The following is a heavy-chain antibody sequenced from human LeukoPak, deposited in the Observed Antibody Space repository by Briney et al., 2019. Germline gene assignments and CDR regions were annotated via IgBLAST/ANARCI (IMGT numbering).Heavy chain of an antibody. J-gene: IGHJ3*02. Sequence: GESLKISCKGSGHSFTTYWIGWVRQMPGKGLEWMGIIYPGDSDTRYSPSFQGQVTISADKSISTAYLQWSSLKASDTAMYYCARQAVRDGHNGGFDIWGQGTMVTVSS. V-gene: IGHV5-51*01. D-gene: IGHD5-24*01. CDR2: IYPGDSDT. CDR1: GHSFTTYW. CDR3: ARQAVRDGHNGGFDI.